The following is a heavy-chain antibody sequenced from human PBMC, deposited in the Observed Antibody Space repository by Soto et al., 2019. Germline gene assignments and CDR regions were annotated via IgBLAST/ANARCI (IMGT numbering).Heavy chain of an antibody. CDR3: ARGVAMGIPAAIPLAY. Sequence: GGSLRLSCAASGFTFSSYDMHWVRQVKGKGLEWISAIGHGGGTSYPDSVKGRFTISRENAKNSLYLQMNSLRLGDTAVYYCARGVAMGIPAAIPLAYWGQGALVIVSS. CDR2: IGHGGGT. CDR1: GFTFSSYD. V-gene: IGHV3-13*01. J-gene: IGHJ4*02. D-gene: IGHD2-2*01.